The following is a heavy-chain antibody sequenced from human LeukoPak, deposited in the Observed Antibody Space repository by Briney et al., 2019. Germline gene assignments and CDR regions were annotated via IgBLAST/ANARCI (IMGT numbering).Heavy chain of an antibody. J-gene: IGHJ4*02. V-gene: IGHV4-4*07. D-gene: IGHD3-16*02. Sequence: PSETLSLTCTVSGGSISSYYWSWIRQPTGKGLEWIGRIYTSGSTNYNPSLKSRVTMSVDTSKNQFSLKLRSVTAADTAVYYCARDLSVAFGGVIVPYYFDYWGQGTLVTVSS. CDR2: IYTSGST. CDR1: GGSISSYY. CDR3: ARDLSVAFGGVIVPYYFDY.